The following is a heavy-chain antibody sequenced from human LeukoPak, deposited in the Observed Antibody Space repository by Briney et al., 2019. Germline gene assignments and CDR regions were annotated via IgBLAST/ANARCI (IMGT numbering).Heavy chain of an antibody. D-gene: IGHD2-2*01. CDR1: GYTFTSYG. CDR3: ARDHEFCRSTSCYAIDY. Sequence: ASVKVSCKASGYTFTSYGISWVRQAPGQGLEWMGWISAYNGNTNCAQKLQGRVTMTTDTSTSTAYMELRGLRSDDTAVYYCARDHEFCRSTSCYAIDYWGQGTLVTVSS. J-gene: IGHJ4*02. V-gene: IGHV1-18*01. CDR2: ISAYNGNT.